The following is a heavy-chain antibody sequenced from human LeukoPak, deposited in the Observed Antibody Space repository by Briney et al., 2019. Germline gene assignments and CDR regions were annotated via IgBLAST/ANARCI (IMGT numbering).Heavy chain of an antibody. CDR3: AKCVGSVDPFDY. D-gene: IGHD6-19*01. J-gene: IGHJ4*02. Sequence: GGSLRLSCAVSGFSFSNYAVAWVRQTPGKGLEWVSSISTSGGTTYDADSVKGRFTVSRGNSKNMLYLQMNSLRAEDMAVYYCAKCVGSVDPFDYWGQGTLVTVSS. V-gene: IGHV3-23*01. CDR1: GFSFSNYA. CDR2: ISTSGGTT.